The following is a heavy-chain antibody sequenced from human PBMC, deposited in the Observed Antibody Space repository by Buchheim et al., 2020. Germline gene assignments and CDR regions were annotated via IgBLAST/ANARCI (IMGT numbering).Heavy chain of an antibody. CDR1: GFTFSSYA. Sequence: EVQLVESGGGLVQPGGSLRLSCAASGFTFSSYAMSWVRQAPGQGLEWVSSITTSSSYIYYADSVKGRFTMSRDNSKNMVYLQMNSLRAEDTALYFCAKDNAWDDPNSFDYWGQGTL. J-gene: IGHJ4*02. D-gene: IGHD1-1*01. V-gene: IGHV3-23*04. CDR2: ITTSSSYI. CDR3: AKDNAWDDPNSFDY.